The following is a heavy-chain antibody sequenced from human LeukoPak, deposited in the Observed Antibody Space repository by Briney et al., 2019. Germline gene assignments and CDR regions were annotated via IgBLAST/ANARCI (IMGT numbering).Heavy chain of an antibody. V-gene: IGHV1-69*13. J-gene: IGHJ6*03. CDR1: GYTFTNYE. CDR2: IIPIFGTA. Sequence: SVKVSCKASGYTFTNYEINWVRQAPGQGLEWMGGIIPIFGTANYAQKFQGRVTITADESTSTAYMELSSLRSEDTAVYYCARGGYCSSTSCRYYYYMDVWGKGTTVTVSS. CDR3: ARGGYCSSTSCRYYYYMDV. D-gene: IGHD2-2*01.